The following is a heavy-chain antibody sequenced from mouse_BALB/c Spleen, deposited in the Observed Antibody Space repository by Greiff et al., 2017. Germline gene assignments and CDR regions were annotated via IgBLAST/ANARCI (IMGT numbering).Heavy chain of an antibody. J-gene: IGHJ4*01. Sequence: QVQLQQSGAELMKPGASGKISCKATGYTFSSYWIEWVKQRPGHGLEWIGEILPGSGSTNYNEKFKGKATFTADTSSNTAYMQLSSLTSEDSAVYYCARRRMITGAMDYWGQGTSVTVSS. CDR2: ILPGSGST. V-gene: IGHV1-9*01. D-gene: IGHD2-4*01. CDR3: ARRRMITGAMDY. CDR1: GYTFSSYW.